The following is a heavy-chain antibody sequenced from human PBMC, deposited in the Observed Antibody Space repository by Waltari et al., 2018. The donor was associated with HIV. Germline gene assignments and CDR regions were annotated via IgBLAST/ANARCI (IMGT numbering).Heavy chain of an antibody. J-gene: IGHJ4*02. V-gene: IGHV4-61*01. CDR3: ASADYYYDSSGYPDY. Sequence: QVQLQESGPGLVKPSETLSLTCTVSGGSVSSGSYYWSWIRQPPGKGLEWIGYIYYSGSTNYNPSLKSRVTISVDTSKNQFSLKLSSVTAADTAVYYCASADYYYDSSGYPDYWGQGTLVTVSS. D-gene: IGHD3-22*01. CDR1: GGSVSSGSYY. CDR2: IYYSGST.